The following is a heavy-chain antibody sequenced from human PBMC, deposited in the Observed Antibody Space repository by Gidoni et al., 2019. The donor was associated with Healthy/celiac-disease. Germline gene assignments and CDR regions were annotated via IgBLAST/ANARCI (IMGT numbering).Heavy chain of an antibody. J-gene: IGHJ4*02. CDR2: ISSSSSYI. V-gene: IGHV3-21*01. Sequence: EVQLVESGGGLVKPGGSLRLSCAASGFTFSSYSMNWVRQAPGKGLEWVSSISSSSSYIYYADSVKGRFTISRDNAKNSLYLQMNSLRAEDTAVYYCARDPGVYKEQWLDHWGQGTLVTVSS. D-gene: IGHD6-19*01. CDR3: ARDPGVYKEQWLDH. CDR1: GFTFSSYS.